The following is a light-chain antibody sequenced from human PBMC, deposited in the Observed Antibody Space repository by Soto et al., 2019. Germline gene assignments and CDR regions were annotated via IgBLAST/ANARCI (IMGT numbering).Light chain of an antibody. J-gene: IGKJ1*01. CDR3: KQYHSYWT. V-gene: IGKV1-5*01. Sequence: DIQMTQSPSTLCASVGDRVTITCRASRSISVWLAWYQQKPGKAPKLLIYDASSLESGVPQRFSGSGSGTEFTLTISSLQTDDFSTYYCKQYHSYWTFGQGTKVDIK. CDR2: DAS. CDR1: RSISVW.